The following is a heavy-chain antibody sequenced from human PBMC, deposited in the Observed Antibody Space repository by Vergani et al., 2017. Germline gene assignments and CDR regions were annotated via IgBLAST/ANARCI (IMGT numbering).Heavy chain of an antibody. V-gene: IGHV1-69*04. CDR2: IIPILGIA. J-gene: IGHJ6*02. Sequence: QVQLVQSGAEVKKPGASVKVSCKASGYTFTSYGISWVRQAPGQGLEWMGRIIPILGIANYAQKFQGRVTITADKSTSTAYMELSSLRSEDTAVYYCARAGSGSYPYYYYGMDVWGQGP. CDR3: ARAGSGSYPYYYYGMDV. CDR1: GYTFTSYG. D-gene: IGHD3-10*01.